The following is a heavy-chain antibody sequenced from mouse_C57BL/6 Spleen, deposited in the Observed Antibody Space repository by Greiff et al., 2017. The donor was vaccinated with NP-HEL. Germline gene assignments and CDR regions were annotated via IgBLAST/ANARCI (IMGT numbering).Heavy chain of an antibody. CDR3: VRERSFYYEYDDGFAY. J-gene: IGHJ3*01. D-gene: IGHD2-4*01. Sequence: EVQRVESGGGLVQPKGSLKLSCAASGFTFNTYAMHWVRQAPGKGLEWVARIRSKSSNYATYYANSVKDRFTISRDDSQSMLYLQMNNLKTEDTAMYYCVRERSFYYEYDDGFAYWGQGTLVTVSA. V-gene: IGHV10-3*01. CDR1: GFTFNTYA. CDR2: IRSKSSNYAT.